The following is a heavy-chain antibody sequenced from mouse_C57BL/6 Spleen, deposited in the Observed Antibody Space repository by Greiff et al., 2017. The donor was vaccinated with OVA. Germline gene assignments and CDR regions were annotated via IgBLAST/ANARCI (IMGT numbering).Heavy chain of an antibody. Sequence: DVKLVESGGGLVKPGGSLKLSCAASGFTFSSYAMSWVRQTPEKRLEWVATISDGGSYTYYPDKVKGRFTISRDNAKNNLYLQMSHLKSEDTAMYYCARDSDYGTWFAYWGQGTLVTVSA. CDR3: ARDSDYGTWFAY. V-gene: IGHV5-4*01. CDR2: ISDGGSYT. J-gene: IGHJ3*01. D-gene: IGHD2-12*01. CDR1: GFTFSSYA.